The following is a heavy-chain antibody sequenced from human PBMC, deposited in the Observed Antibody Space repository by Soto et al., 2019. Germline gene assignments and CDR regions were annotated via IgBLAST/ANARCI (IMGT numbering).Heavy chain of an antibody. Sequence: QVQLVQSGAEVKKPGSSVKVSCKASGGTFSSYTISWVRQAPGQGLEWMGRIIPILGIANYAQKFQGRVTITADKSTSTAYMELSSLRSDDTAVYYCARDLYGSVSAFDIWGQGTMVTVSS. CDR3: ARDLYGSVSAFDI. D-gene: IGHD3-10*01. CDR2: IIPILGIA. J-gene: IGHJ3*02. V-gene: IGHV1-69*08. CDR1: GGTFSSYT.